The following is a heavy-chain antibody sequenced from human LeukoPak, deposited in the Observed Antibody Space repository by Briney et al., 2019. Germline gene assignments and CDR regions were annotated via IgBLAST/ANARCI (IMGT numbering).Heavy chain of an antibody. CDR1: GFTFSSYS. Sequence: GGSLRLSCAAFGFTFSSYSMNWVRQAPGKGLEWVSSISSSSSYIYYADSVKGRFTTSRDNAKNSLYLQMNSLRSEDTAVYYCAREKAYSSSSPFDYWGQGTLVTVSS. V-gene: IGHV3-21*04. D-gene: IGHD6-6*01. CDR3: AREKAYSSSSPFDY. CDR2: ISSSSSYI. J-gene: IGHJ4*02.